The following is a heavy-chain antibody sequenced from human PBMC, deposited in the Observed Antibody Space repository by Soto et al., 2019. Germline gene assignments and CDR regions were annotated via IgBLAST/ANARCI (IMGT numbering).Heavy chain of an antibody. CDR2: ISSTTNYI. V-gene: IGHV3-21*06. J-gene: IGHJ4*02. Sequence: GGSLRLSCAASGFTFTRYSMSRVRQAPGKGLEWVSSISSTTNYIYYGDSMKGRFTISRDNAKNSLYLEMNSLRAEDTAVYYCARESEDLTSNFDYWGQGTLVTVSS. CDR3: ARESEDLTSNFDY. CDR1: GFTFTRYS.